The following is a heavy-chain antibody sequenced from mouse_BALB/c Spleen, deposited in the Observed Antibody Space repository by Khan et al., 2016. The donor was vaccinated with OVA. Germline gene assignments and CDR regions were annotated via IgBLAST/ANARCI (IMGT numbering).Heavy chain of an antibody. Sequence: VQLQESGPGLVAPSQSLSITCTVSGFSLSDYGVSWIRQPPGKGLEWLGVIWGGGSTYYNSALKSRLSISKDNSKSQVFLKMNSLQTDDTAIYYGAKGLWSYYFALDYWGQGTSVTVSS. CDR3: AKGLWSYYFALDY. CDR1: GFSLSDYG. J-gene: IGHJ4*01. D-gene: IGHD1-1*02. CDR2: IWGGGST. V-gene: IGHV2-6-5*01.